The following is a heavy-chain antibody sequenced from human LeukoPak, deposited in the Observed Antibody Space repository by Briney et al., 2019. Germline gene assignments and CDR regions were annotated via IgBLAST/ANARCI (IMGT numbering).Heavy chain of an antibody. J-gene: IGHJ5*02. Sequence: SETLSLTCTVSGGSISTYYWSWIRQPPGKGLEWIGYIHYSGSTNYNPSLKSRVTISVDTSKNQFSLKLSSVTAADTAAYYCARSSDLLYNWFDPWGQRTLVTVSS. CDR2: IHYSGST. D-gene: IGHD3-10*01. CDR3: ARSSDLLYNWFDP. CDR1: GGSISTYY. V-gene: IGHV4-59*08.